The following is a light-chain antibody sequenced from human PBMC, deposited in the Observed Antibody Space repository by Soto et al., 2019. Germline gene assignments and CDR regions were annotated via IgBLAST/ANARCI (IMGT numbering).Light chain of an antibody. CDR2: GAS. Sequence: EIVLTQFPGALPLSPGERVTLSCRASQTVSNTYLAWYQQKSCQAPKYLIYGASNRATCIPDRFSGSGSGTDFKLTISRLEPEDFAVYYCQQYGALPPTFGGGTKVEIK. CDR1: QTVSNTY. CDR3: QQYGALPPT. V-gene: IGKV3-20*01. J-gene: IGKJ4*01.